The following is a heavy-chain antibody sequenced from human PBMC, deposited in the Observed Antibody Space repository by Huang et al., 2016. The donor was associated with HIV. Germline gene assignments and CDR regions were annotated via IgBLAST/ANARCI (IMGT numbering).Heavy chain of an antibody. CDR3: ARIDGILPFDH. V-gene: IGHV4-39*01. Sequence: QVQLQESGPGLLKPSEALFLTCNVSGGSVNSVGQDWGWFRQPPRKGLEWIGTIYFGGRSYYNPSLNSRVTIATDTAKNKVSLTVRFVTPSDTAVYHCARIDGILPFDHWGPGGLVTVSS. J-gene: IGHJ4*02. CDR1: GGSVNSVGQD. D-gene: IGHD1-20*01. CDR2: IYFGGRS.